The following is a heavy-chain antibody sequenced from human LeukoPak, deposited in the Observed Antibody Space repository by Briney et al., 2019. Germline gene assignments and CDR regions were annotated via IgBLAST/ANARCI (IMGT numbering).Heavy chain of an antibody. V-gene: IGHV4-4*02. CDR1: GFTVSSNY. J-gene: IGHJ5*02. Sequence: GSLRLSCAASGFTVSSNYMSWVRQPPGKGLEWIGEIYHSGSTNYNPSLKSRVTISVDKSKNQFSLKLSSVTAADTAVYYCARLSMVRGVRGWFDPWGQGTLITVSS. CDR3: ARLSMVRGVRGWFDP. D-gene: IGHD3-10*01. CDR2: IYHSGST.